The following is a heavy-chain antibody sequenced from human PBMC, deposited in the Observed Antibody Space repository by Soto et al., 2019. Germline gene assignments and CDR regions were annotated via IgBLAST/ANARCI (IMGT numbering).Heavy chain of an antibody. CDR2: ISGYNGDT. J-gene: IGHJ6*02. V-gene: IGHV1-18*01. Sequence: PGASVKVSCKASGYTFTRYGISWVRQAPGQGLEWMGWISGYNGDTNYAQKFQGRVSMTIDTSTTTAYMELRSLTSDDTAVYYCAKNGQPPYYYYGLDVWGQGTKVTVSS. CDR3: AKNGQPPYYYYGLDV. D-gene: IGHD2-8*01. CDR1: GYTFTRYG.